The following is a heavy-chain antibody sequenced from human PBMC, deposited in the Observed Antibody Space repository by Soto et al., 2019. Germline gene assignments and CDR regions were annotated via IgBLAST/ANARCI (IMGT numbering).Heavy chain of an antibody. CDR3: ARHGITGSYYDAFDI. CDR2: IKYSGTT. J-gene: IGHJ3*02. V-gene: IGHV4-39*01. D-gene: IGHD1-26*01. CDR1: GGSISNSRCH. Sequence: SETLSLTCTVSGGSISNSRCHWGWIRQPPRKGMDWIASIKYSGTTFYNTSLKSRDTLSVDTSKNRITLKQRSKTAAETAVYYCARHGITGSYYDAFDIWGQGTMVT.